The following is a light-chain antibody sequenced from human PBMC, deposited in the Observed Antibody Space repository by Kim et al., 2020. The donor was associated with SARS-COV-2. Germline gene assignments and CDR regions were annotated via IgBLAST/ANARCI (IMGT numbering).Light chain of an antibody. J-gene: IGLJ3*02. CDR1: SGSIASNY. CDR3: QSYDSSNTWV. CDR2: EDN. Sequence: KTVTISCTRRSGSIASNYVQWYQQRPCSAPTTVIYEDNQRPSGVPDRFSGSIDSSSNSASLTISGLKTEDEADYYCQSYDSSNTWVFGGGTQLTVL. V-gene: IGLV6-57*03.